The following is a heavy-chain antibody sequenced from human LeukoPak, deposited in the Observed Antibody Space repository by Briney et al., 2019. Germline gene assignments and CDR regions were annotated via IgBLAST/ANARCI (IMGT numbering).Heavy chain of an antibody. CDR3: AKRGSSSWFRFDY. V-gene: IGHV3-23*01. CDR1: GFTFSSYA. D-gene: IGHD6-13*01. Sequence: GESLRLSCAISGFTFSSYAMNWVRQAPGKGLEWVSAISGGGGSTYYADSVKGRFTISRDNSKNTLYLEMNNLRAEDTAVYYCAKRGSSSWFRFDYWGRGTLVTVSS. CDR2: ISGGGGST. J-gene: IGHJ4*02.